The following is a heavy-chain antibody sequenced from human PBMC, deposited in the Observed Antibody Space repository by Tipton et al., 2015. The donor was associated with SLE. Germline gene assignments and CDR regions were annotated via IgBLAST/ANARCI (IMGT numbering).Heavy chain of an antibody. CDR2: IYSGGST. Sequence: SLRLSCAASGFTVSSNYMSWVRQAPGKGLEWVSVIYSGGSTYYADSVKGRFTISRDNSKNQFSLRLSSVTAADTAVYYCASRRITIFGVAPAAFDIWGQGTMVTVSS. V-gene: IGHV3-53*01. D-gene: IGHD3-3*01. CDR3: ASRRITIFGVAPAAFDI. J-gene: IGHJ3*02. CDR1: GFTVSSNY.